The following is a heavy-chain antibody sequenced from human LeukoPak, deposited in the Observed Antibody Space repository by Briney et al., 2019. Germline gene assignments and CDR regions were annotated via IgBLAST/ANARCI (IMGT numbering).Heavy chain of an antibody. CDR1: GFTFSSYS. Sequence: PGGSLRLSCAASGFTFSSYSMNWVRQAPGKGLEWVSYISSSSTIYYADSVKGRFTISRDNAKNSLYLQMNSLRAEDTAVYYCARDLWFGEEGPYFDYWGQGTLVTVSS. CDR2: ISSSSTI. CDR3: ARDLWFGEEGPYFDY. V-gene: IGHV3-48*04. D-gene: IGHD3-10*01. J-gene: IGHJ4*02.